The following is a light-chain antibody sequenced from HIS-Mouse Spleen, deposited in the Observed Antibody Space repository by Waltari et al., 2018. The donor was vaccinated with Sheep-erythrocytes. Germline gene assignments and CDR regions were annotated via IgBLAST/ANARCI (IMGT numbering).Light chain of an antibody. CDR3: AACDDSLNGYV. J-gene: IGLJ1*01. CDR1: SSNLGSTT. Sequence: QSVLTQPPSASGTPGQRVTISCSGSSSNLGSTTVNWYQQLPGTAPKLLIYSNNHRPSGVPDRFSGSKSGTSASLAISGLQSEDEADYYCAACDDSLNGYVFGTGTKVTVL. V-gene: IGLV1-44*01. CDR2: SNN.